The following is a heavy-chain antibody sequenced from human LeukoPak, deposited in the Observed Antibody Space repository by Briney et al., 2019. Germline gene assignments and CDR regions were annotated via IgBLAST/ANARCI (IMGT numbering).Heavy chain of an antibody. CDR1: GFTFSDQY. CDR3: ARIGTNWNFDY. Sequence: GGSLRLSCAASGFTFSDQYMDWVRQAPGKGLEWVGRIRNKANSYTSEYAASVKGRFTLSRDDSKNSLYLQMNSLKTEDTAVYYCARIGTNWNFDYWGQGTLVTVSS. J-gene: IGHJ4*02. CDR2: IRNKANSYTS. V-gene: IGHV3-72*01. D-gene: IGHD1-20*01.